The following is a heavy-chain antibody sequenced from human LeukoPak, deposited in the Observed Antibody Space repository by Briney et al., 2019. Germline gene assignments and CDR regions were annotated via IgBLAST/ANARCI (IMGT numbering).Heavy chain of an antibody. CDR3: ERDPQLGVHAFDI. D-gene: IGHD7-27*01. CDR2: IYYSGST. J-gene: IGHJ3*02. CDR1: GGSISSYY. Sequence: PSETLSLTCTVSGGSISSYYWSWIRQPPGKGLEWIGYIYYSGSTNYNPSLKSRVTISVDTSKNQFSLKLSSVTAADTAVYYCERDPQLGVHAFDIWGQGTMVTVSS. V-gene: IGHV4-59*01.